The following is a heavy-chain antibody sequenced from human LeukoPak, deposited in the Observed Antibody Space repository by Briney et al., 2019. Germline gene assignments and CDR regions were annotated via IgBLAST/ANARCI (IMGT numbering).Heavy chain of an antibody. CDR3: VRDGDDFNFDY. D-gene: IGHD5-24*01. CDR1: GFTFSSYS. J-gene: IGHJ4*02. CDR2: ISSTSSYI. Sequence: GGSPRLSCAASGFTFSSYSMNWVRQAPGKGLEWVASISSTSSYIYYADSLKGRFTISRDNAKNTLYLQMSSLRAEDTAVYFCVRDGDDFNFDYWGQGSLVTVSS. V-gene: IGHV3-21*01.